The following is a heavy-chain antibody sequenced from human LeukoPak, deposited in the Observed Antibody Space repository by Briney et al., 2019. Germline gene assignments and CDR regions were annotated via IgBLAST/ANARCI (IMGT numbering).Heavy chain of an antibody. CDR1: GYTFTSYG. J-gene: IGHJ6*02. CDR3: ATTSPYYYDSSGKETLTRFYYYYGMDV. CDR2: ISAYNGNT. Sequence: ASVKVSCKASGYTFTSYGISWVRQAPGQGLEWMGWISAYNGNTNYAQKLQGRVTMTTDTSTSTAYMELRSLRSDDTAVYYCATTSPYYYDSSGKETLTRFYYYYGMDVWGQGTTVTVSS. V-gene: IGHV1-18*01. D-gene: IGHD3-22*01.